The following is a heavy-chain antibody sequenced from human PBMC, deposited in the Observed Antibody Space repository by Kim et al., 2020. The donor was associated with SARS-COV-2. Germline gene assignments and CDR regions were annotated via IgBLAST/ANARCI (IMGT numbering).Heavy chain of an antibody. V-gene: IGHV3-15*01. CDR1: GINFQISW. J-gene: IGHJ4*01. CDR2: IKAKTDREAK. CDR3: ATGSYGAFHH. Sequence: GGSLRLSCVVSGINFQISWMSWVRKSPGKGLEWLGLIKAKTDREAKDYAAPVEGRFAISRDDSKNTVYLQMNSLQSGDTAVYYCATGSYGAFHHWGHGT. D-gene: IGHD3-10*01.